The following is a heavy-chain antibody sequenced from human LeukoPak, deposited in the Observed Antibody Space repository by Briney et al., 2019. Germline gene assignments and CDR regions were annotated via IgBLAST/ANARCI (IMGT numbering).Heavy chain of an antibody. D-gene: IGHD6-13*01. CDR2: ISSSSSTI. CDR3: ARAASSWYQYYFDY. CDR1: GFTFSSYG. J-gene: IGHJ4*02. Sequence: GGSLRLSCAASGFTFSSYGMTWVRQAPGKGLEWVSYISSSSSTIYYADSVKGRFTISRDNAKNSLYLQMNSLRAEDTAVYYCARAASSWYQYYFDYWGQGTLVTVSS. V-gene: IGHV3-48*01.